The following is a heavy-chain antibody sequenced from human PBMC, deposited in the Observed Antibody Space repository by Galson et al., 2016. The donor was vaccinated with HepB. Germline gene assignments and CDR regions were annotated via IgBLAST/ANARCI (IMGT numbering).Heavy chain of an antibody. CDR2: MNPNNGDT. J-gene: IGHJ5*02. D-gene: IGHD4/OR15-4a*01. CDR1: GYRFTSYE. V-gene: IGHV1-8*01. CDR3: ARGRHDYRFDP. Sequence: SVKVSCKASGYRFTSYEINWVRQAPGQGLEWMGWMNPNNGDTDFAQKFQGRVPMTRNTSIFTADMELSSLRSEDTAVYYGARGRHDYRFDPWGQGTVVTVS.